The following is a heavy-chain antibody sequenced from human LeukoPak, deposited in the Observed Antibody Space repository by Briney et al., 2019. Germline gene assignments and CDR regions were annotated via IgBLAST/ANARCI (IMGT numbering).Heavy chain of an antibody. CDR1: GYTFTRYG. J-gene: IGHJ4*02. CDR3: ARRPLGYCSSTSCGDY. Sequence: ASVKVSCKASGYTFTRYGISWVRQAPGQGPEWMGWISGYNGHTNYAQKFQGRVTMTADTSTSTVYMELSSLRSEDTAVYYCARRPLGYCSSTSCGDYWGQGTLVTVSS. V-gene: IGHV1-18*01. D-gene: IGHD2-2*01. CDR2: ISGYNGHT.